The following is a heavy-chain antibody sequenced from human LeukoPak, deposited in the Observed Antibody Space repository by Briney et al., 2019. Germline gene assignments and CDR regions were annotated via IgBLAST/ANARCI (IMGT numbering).Heavy chain of an antibody. CDR2: INAGNGNT. D-gene: IGHD3-10*01. CDR1: GYTFTSYA. CDR3: ARGSYEAYYYGSGSYSDHDY. J-gene: IGHJ4*02. V-gene: IGHV1-3*01. Sequence: ASVKVSCKASGYTFTSYAMHWVRQAPGQRLEWMGWINAGNGNTKYSQKFQGRVTITRDTSASTAYMELSSLRSEDTAVCYCARGSYEAYYYGSGSYSDHDYWGQGTPVTVSS.